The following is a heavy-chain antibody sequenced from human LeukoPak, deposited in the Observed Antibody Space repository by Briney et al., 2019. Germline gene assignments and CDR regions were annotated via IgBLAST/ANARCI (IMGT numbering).Heavy chain of an antibody. Sequence: GGSLRLSCAASGFTFSSYEMNGVRQAPGKGLEWVSYISSSGSIIYYAESVKGRLIISRDNAKNSLYLQMNSLRAEDTAVYYCTRDRYYYDSSGHPYYFDYWGQGTLVTVSS. V-gene: IGHV3-48*03. J-gene: IGHJ4*02. D-gene: IGHD3-22*01. CDR1: GFTFSSYE. CDR2: ISSSGSII. CDR3: TRDRYYYDSSGHPYYFDY.